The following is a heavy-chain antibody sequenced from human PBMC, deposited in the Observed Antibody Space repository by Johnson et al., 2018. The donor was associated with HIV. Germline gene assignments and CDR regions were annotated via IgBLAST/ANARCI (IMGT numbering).Heavy chain of an antibody. J-gene: IGHJ3*02. V-gene: IGHV3-20*04. CDR3: KTSAGGDDAFDI. D-gene: IGHD3-16*01. CDR2: FYRNGGST. Sequence: QVVESGGGVVRPGGSLRLSCAASGFTLHDYDMSWVRQAPGKGLEWVSGFYRNGGSTGYADSRKGEFTISRDNSKNTLHLQMNSLRAEDTAVYYCKTSAGGDDAFDIWGQGTMVTVSS. CDR1: GFTLHDYD.